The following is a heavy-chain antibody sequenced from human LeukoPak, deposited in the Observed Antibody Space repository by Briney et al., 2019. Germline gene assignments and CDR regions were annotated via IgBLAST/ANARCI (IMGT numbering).Heavy chain of an antibody. CDR3: ARAAKVAGKNFDY. Sequence: ASVKVSCKASGYTFTGYYMHWVRQAPGQGLEWMGWINPNSGGTNYAQKFQGRVTMTRDTSISTAYMELSRLRSEDTAVYYCARAAKVAGKNFDYWGQGTLVTVSS. D-gene: IGHD6-19*01. J-gene: IGHJ4*02. CDR2: INPNSGGT. CDR1: GYTFTGYY. V-gene: IGHV1-2*02.